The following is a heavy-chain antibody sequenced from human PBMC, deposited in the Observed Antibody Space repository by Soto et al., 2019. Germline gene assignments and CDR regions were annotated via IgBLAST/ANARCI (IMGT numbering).Heavy chain of an antibody. Sequence: QVQLVQSGAEVKKPGSSVKVSCKASGGTFSTYAINWVRQAPGQGLEWMGGIITIFGAANYAQKFQGRVTITADESTSTAYMELGSLRSEDTAVYYCARVTMVRGVHTWFDPWGQGTLVTVST. CDR2: IITIFGAA. CDR1: GGTFSTYA. CDR3: ARVTMVRGVHTWFDP. D-gene: IGHD3-10*01. J-gene: IGHJ5*02. V-gene: IGHV1-69*01.